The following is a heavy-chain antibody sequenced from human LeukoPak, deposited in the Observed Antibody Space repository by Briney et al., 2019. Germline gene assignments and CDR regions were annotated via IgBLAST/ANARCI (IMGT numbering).Heavy chain of an antibody. CDR3: ARDRYQRFGERIYYYGMDV. CDR1: GGSFSGYY. D-gene: IGHD3-10*01. Sequence: SETLSLTCAVYGGSFSGYYWSWIRQPPGKGLEWIGEINHSGSINYNPSLKSRVTISVDTSKNQFSLKLSSVTAADTAVYYCARDRYQRFGERIYYYGMDVWGQGTTVTVSS. J-gene: IGHJ6*02. CDR2: INHSGSI. V-gene: IGHV4-34*01.